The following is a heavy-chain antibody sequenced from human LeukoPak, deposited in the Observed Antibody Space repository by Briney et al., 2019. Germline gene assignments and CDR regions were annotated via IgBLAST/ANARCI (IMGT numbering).Heavy chain of an antibody. J-gene: IGHJ4*02. D-gene: IGHD4-17*01. CDR1: GFTFSSYA. Sequence: GALRLSCAASGFTFSSYAMSWVRQAPGKGLEWVSASSGSGGSTYYADSVKGRFTISRDNSKNTLYLQMNSLRAEDTALYYCAGGSGDYAPDYWGQGTLVTVSS. V-gene: IGHV3-23*01. CDR3: AGGSGDYAPDY. CDR2: SSGSGGST.